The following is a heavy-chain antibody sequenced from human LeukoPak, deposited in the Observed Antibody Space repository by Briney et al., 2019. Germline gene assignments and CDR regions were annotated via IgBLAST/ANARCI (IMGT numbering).Heavy chain of an antibody. V-gene: IGHV3-23*01. CDR3: ARGSIAVAIYFDY. D-gene: IGHD6-19*01. CDR2: ISGSGGST. J-gene: IGHJ4*02. Sequence: PGGSLRLPCAASGFTFSSYAMSWVRQAPGKGLEWVSAISGSGGSTYYADSVKGRFTISRDNSKNTLYLQMNSLRAEDTAVYYCARGSIAVAIYFDYWGQGTLVTVSS. CDR1: GFTFSSYA.